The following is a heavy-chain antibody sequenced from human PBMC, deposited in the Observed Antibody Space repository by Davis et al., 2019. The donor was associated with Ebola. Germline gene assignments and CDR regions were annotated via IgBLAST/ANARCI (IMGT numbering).Heavy chain of an antibody. J-gene: IGHJ4*02. CDR1: GFTFSSYS. V-gene: IGHV3-21*06. CDR2: ISSSSSYI. D-gene: IGHD3-16*01. Sequence: GESLKISCAASGFTFSSYSMNWVRQAPGKGLEWVSSISSSSSYIYYADSVKGRFTISRDNAKDSLYLQMNSLRVEDTAVYYCARIGERDYWGLGTLVTVSS. CDR3: ARIGERDY.